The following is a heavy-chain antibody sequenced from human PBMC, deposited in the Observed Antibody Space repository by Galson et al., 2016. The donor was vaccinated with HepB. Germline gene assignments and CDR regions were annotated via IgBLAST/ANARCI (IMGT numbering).Heavy chain of an antibody. D-gene: IGHD3-22*01. CDR2: IYDSGST. CDR3: TRNGFYCLDY. Sequence: LSLTCAVSGGSISSGDNSWSWIRQPPGKGLEWIGYIYDSGSTNYNPSLKSRVTISVDKSKNQFSLRLSSVTAADTAVYYCTRNGFYCLDYWGQGTLVTVSS. V-gene: IGHV4-30-2*01. CDR1: GGSISSGDNS. J-gene: IGHJ4*02.